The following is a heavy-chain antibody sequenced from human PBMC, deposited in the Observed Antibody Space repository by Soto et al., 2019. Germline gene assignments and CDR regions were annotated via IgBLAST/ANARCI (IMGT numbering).Heavy chain of an antibody. J-gene: IGHJ3*02. V-gene: IGHV1-3*01. Sequence: TFQGRVTITRDTSASTAYMELSSMRSEDTAVYYCARSGDYAFDIWGQGTMVTDSS. CDR3: ARSGDYAFDI. D-gene: IGHD4-17*01.